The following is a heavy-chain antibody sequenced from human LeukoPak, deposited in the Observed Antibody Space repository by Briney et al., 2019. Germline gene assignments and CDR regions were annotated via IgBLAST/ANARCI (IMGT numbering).Heavy chain of an antibody. CDR3: ARHGSGYYFFDY. D-gene: IGHD3-3*01. V-gene: IGHV4-59*08. CDR1: GGSIRSFY. CDR2: IFYSGST. J-gene: IGHJ4*02. Sequence: PSETLSLTCTVSGGSIRSFYWSWIRQPPGKGLEWIGYIFYSGSTNYNPSLKSRVTISVDTSKNQFSLKLSSVTAADTAVYYCARHGSGYYFFDYWGQGTLVTVS.